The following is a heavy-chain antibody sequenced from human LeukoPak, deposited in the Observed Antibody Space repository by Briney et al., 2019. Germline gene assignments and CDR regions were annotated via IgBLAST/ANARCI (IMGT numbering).Heavy chain of an antibody. CDR3: ARGWGSSWYYFDY. V-gene: IGHV3-11*01. Sequence: MTGGSLRLSCAASGFTFSGYYMIWIRQAPGKGLEWVSYISTSGDTIYYADSVKGRFTISRDNAKNSLYLQMNSLRADDTAGYYCARGWGSSWYYFDYWGQGTLVTVSS. J-gene: IGHJ4*02. CDR2: ISTSGDTI. CDR1: GFTFSGYY. D-gene: IGHD6-13*01.